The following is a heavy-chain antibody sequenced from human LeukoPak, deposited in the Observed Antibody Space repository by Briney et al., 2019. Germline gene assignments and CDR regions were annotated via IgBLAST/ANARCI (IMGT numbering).Heavy chain of an antibody. V-gene: IGHV3-53*01. CDR2: IYSGGTT. Sequence: HPGGSLRLSCAASGFTVSNNFLTWVRQAPGKGLEWVSVIYSGGTTYYADSVKGRFTTSRDNSKDTLYLQMNSLRAEDTAVYYCATDRNSGKYYDYWGQGTLVTVSS. J-gene: IGHJ4*02. D-gene: IGHD1-26*01. CDR3: ATDRNSGKYYDY. CDR1: GFTVSNNF.